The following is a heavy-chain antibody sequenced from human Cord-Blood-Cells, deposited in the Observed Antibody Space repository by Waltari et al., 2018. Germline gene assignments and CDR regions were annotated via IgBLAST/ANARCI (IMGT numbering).Heavy chain of an antibody. CDR2: VWYDGRNK. CDR1: GFTFSSYG. J-gene: IGHJ6*02. CDR3: ARERPDGYSSGWYYYYGMDV. Sequence: QVQLVESGGGVVQPGRSLRLSCAASGFTFSSYGMHWVRQAPGKGLEWVAVVWYDGRNKYYADYVKGRFTISRDNSKNTLYLQMNRLRAEETAVYYCARERPDGYSSGWYYYYGMDVWGQGTTVTVSS. V-gene: IGHV3-33*01. D-gene: IGHD6-19*01.